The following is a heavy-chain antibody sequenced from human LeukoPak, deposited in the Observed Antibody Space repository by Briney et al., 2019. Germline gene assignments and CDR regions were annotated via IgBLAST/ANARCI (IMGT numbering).Heavy chain of an antibody. CDR2: IYYSGST. CDR1: GGSISSYY. D-gene: IGHD5-12*01. Sequence: SETLSLTCTVPGGSISSYYWSWIRQPPGKGLEWIGFIYYSGSTNYNPSLKSRVTISVATSKNQFYLKLSSVTSEDTARYYCAGGDDSGSDEVGFDYWGQGTLVTVSS. J-gene: IGHJ4*02. CDR3: AGGDDSGSDEVGFDY. V-gene: IGHV4-59*01.